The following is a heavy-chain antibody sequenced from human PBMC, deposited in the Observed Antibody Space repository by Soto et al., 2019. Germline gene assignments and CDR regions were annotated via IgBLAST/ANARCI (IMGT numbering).Heavy chain of an antibody. J-gene: IGHJ4*02. Sequence: PGGSLRLSCAASGFTFITYSMSWVRQAPGKGLEWVSYISSSSSSIYYADSVRGRFTIPRDNAKNPLYLQMNSLRDEDTAIYYCARDTRGSYYRNVDYWGRETLVTVSS. CDR2: ISSSSSSI. V-gene: IGHV3-48*02. D-gene: IGHD1-26*01. CDR1: GFTFITYS. CDR3: ARDTRGSYYRNVDY.